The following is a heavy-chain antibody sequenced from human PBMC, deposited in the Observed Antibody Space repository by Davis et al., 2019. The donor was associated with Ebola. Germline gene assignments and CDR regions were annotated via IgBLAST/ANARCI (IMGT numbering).Heavy chain of an antibody. CDR3: ARRSGTVGD. Sequence: AASVKVSCKASGYTFTSYYIHWVRQAGQGLEWMGRINPNGGGTNYAQKFQGRVTVTWDTSISTAYMELSGLRSDDAAVYYCARRSGTVGDWGQGALVNVSS. V-gene: IGHV1-2*06. CDR2: INPNGGGT. D-gene: IGHD1-26*01. J-gene: IGHJ4*02. CDR1: GYTFTSYY.